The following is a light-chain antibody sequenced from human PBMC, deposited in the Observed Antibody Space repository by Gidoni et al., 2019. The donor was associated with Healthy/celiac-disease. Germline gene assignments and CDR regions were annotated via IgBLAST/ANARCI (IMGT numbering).Light chain of an antibody. CDR1: SRDVGGYNY. J-gene: IGLJ1*01. CDR3: SSYTSSSTPYV. V-gene: IGLV2-14*01. Sequence: SALTQPASVSGSPGQSITISCTGTSRDVGGYNYVSWYQQHPGKAPKLMMYEVSNRPSGVSNRFSGSKSGNTASLTISGLQAEDEADYYCSSYTSSSTPYVFGTGTKVTVL. CDR2: EVS.